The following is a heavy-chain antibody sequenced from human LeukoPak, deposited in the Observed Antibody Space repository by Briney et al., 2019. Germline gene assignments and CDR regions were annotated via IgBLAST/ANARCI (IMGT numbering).Heavy chain of an antibody. J-gene: IGHJ4*02. V-gene: IGHV3-43D*03. CDR1: GFTLSDYA. CDR2: ISWDGGSS. CDR3: AKDQGHCSSTSCLALDY. Sequence: GXLRLSCAASGFTLSDYAMSWFRQAPEKGVEWVSLISWDGGSSYYADSVKGGFTISRENSKNSLYLQMNSLRAEDTALYYCAKDQGHCSSTSCLALDYWGQGTLVTVSS. D-gene: IGHD2-2*01.